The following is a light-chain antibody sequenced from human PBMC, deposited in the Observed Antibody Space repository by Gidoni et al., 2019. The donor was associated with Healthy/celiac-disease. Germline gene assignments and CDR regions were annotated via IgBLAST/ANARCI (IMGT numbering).Light chain of an antibody. Sequence: DIQMTQSPSSLSASVGDRVTITCQASQDISNYLNWYQQKPGKAPKLLIYDASNLETGVPSRVSGSGSWTDFTSTIISLQPEDIVTYYCQQYDNRPPITFGQGTRLEIK. CDR1: QDISNY. V-gene: IGKV1-33*01. CDR2: DAS. CDR3: QQYDNRPPIT. J-gene: IGKJ5*01.